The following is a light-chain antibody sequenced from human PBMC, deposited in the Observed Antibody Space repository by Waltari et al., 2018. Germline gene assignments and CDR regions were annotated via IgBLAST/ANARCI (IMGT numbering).Light chain of an antibody. CDR2: EVI. J-gene: IGLJ1*01. Sequence: QSALTQPASLSGTPGPSLTIPFTGTNTDVGTYNLVSWYQHHPGEAPKLMICEVIKRPSGVSNRFSGSKSGNTASLTISGLQAEDEADYYCCSYAGSGTYVFGTGTKVTVL. V-gene: IGLV2-23*02. CDR1: NTDVGTYNL. CDR3: CSYAGSGTYV.